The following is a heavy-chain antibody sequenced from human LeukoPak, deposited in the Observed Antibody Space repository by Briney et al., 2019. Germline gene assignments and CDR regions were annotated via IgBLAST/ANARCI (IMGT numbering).Heavy chain of an antibody. J-gene: IGHJ4*02. CDR3: AIAYESGSFYRAFAH. CDR2: IWYDGSNK. CDR1: GFTFRSFA. V-gene: IGHV3-33*03. Sequence: GGSLRLSCAASGFTFRSFAMSWVRQAPGKGLEWVAVIWYDGSNKYSAASVKGRFTISRDNSKNSLYLQMNSLTTEDTALYYCAIAYESGSFYRAFAHWGQGALVTVSS. D-gene: IGHD3-10*01.